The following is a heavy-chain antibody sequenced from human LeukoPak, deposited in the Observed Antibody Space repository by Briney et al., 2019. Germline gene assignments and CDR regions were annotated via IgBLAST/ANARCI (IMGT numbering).Heavy chain of an antibody. V-gene: IGHV4-4*07. D-gene: IGHD1-14*01. CDR2: VYTSGNT. Sequence: SVTLSLTCTVSGGSISGYSWSWIRQPAGKGLEWVGRVYTSGNTNYNPSFKSRVTMSIDTSKKQFSLKLSSVTAADTAVYYCARDNPAGPWGQGTLVTVSS. CDR1: GGSISGYS. CDR3: ARDNPAGP. J-gene: IGHJ5*02.